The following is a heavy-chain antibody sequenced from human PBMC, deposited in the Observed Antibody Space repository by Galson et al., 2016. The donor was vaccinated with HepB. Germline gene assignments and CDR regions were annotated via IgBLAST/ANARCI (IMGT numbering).Heavy chain of an antibody. D-gene: IGHD1-14*01. CDR1: GFSFSTSREA. CDR2: IYLDGNK. V-gene: IGHV2-5*02. Sequence: PALVKPTQTLTLTCTLSGFSFSTSREAVAWIRQPPGKALEWLALIYLDGNKRYRPSLTSRLTISKDIFKNQVVLTMTNMDHEDTGTYFCEHTRNNADRAWFDPWGQGTLVTVSS. J-gene: IGHJ5*02. CDR3: EHTRNNADRAWFDP.